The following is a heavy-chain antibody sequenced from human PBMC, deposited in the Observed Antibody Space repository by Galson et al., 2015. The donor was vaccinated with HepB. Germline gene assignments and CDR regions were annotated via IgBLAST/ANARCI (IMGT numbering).Heavy chain of an antibody. V-gene: IGHV1-69*04. CDR3: ARDYYGSGSEDAFDI. J-gene: IGHJ3*02. D-gene: IGHD3-10*01. Sequence: SVKVSCKASGGTFSSYAISWVRQAPGQGLEWMGRIIPILGIANYAQKFQGRVTITADKSTSTAYMELSSLRSEDTAVYYCARDYYGSGSEDAFDIWGQGTMVTVSS. CDR1: GGTFSSYA. CDR2: IIPILGIA.